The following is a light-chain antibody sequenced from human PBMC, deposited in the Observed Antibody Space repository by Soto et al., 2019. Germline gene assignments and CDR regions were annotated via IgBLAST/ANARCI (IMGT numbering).Light chain of an antibody. V-gene: IGKV1-5*01. J-gene: IGKJ1*01. CDR3: QQYNSYWT. Sequence: DIQMTQSTSTLSAALGDRFTITCRASQSISSWLAWYQQKPGKAPKLLIYDASSLESGVPSRFSGSGSGTEFTLTISSLQPDDFATYYCQQYNSYWTFGQGTKVDVK. CDR2: DAS. CDR1: QSISSW.